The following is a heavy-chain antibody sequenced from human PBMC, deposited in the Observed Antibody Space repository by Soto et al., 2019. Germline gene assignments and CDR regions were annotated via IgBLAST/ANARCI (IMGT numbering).Heavy chain of an antibody. CDR2: IIPIFGTA. D-gene: IGHD6-13*01. V-gene: IGHV1-69*13. CDR1: GGTFSSYA. Sequence: ASVKVSCKASGGTFSSYAISWVRQAPGQGLEWMGGIIPIFGTANYAQKFQGRVTITADDSTSTAYMELSSLRSEDTAVYYCATLQQQLVRGGSDYWGHGTLVTVSS. J-gene: IGHJ4*01. CDR3: ATLQQQLVRGGSDY.